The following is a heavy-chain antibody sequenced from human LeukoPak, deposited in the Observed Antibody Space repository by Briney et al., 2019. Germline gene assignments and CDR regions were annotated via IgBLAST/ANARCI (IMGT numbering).Heavy chain of an antibody. D-gene: IGHD5-24*01. CDR2: ITRTGRI. V-gene: IGHV4-34*01. CDR3: ARGEGARDGYNYEGPFYFDY. Sequence: PSETLSLTCAVYGGSFSGYYWSWIRQPSEKGLDWIGEITRTGRINYNPALKGRVTMSLDTSKNQFSLELSSMTAADTAVYYCARGEGARDGYNYEGPFYFDYWGQGTLVTVSS. CDR1: GGSFSGYY. J-gene: IGHJ4*02.